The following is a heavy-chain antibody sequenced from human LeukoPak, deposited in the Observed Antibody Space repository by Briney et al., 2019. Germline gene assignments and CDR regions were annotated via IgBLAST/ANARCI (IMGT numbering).Heavy chain of an antibody. CDR2: IGGSGATT. CDR1: GFTFSSYS. V-gene: IGHV3-23*01. CDR3: AKGYSSSWYGNWFDP. Sequence: GGSLRLSCAASGFTFSSYSMNWVRQAPGKGLEWVSAIGGSGATTYYADSVRGRFTISRDNSKNTLYLQMNSLRAEDTAVYYCAKGYSSSWYGNWFDPWGQGTLVTVSS. D-gene: IGHD6-13*01. J-gene: IGHJ5*02.